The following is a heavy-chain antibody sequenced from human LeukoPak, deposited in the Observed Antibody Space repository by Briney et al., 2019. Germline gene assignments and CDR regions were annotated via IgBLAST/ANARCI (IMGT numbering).Heavy chain of an antibody. CDR3: AKDLTSSSYYYYGMDV. CDR2: ISWDGGST. D-gene: IGHD6-6*01. Sequence: GGSLRLSCAASGFTFDDYTMHWVRQAPRKGLEWVSLISWDGGSTYYADSVKGRFTISRDNSKNSLYLQMNSLRTEDTALYYCAKDLTSSSYYYYGMDVWGQGTTVTVSS. CDR1: GFTFDDYT. V-gene: IGHV3-43*01. J-gene: IGHJ6*02.